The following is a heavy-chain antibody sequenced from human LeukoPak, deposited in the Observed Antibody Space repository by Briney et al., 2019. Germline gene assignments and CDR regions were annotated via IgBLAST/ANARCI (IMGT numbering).Heavy chain of an antibody. V-gene: IGHV3-7*01. CDR3: ARDSSMLRGPLVIYYFDF. CDR2: IKQDGSEK. Sequence: GGSLRLSCAASGFTFNKYWMTWVRQAPGKGLEWVANIKQDGSEKYYVDSVKGRFTISRDNAKNSLYLQMNSLRAEDTAVYYCARDSSMLRGPLVIYYFDFWGQGTLVTVSS. D-gene: IGHD3-10*01. J-gene: IGHJ4*02. CDR1: GFTFNKYW.